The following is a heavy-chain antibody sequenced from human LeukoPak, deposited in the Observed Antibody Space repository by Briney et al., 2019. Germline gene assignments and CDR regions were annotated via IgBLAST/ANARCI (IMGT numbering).Heavy chain of an antibody. CDR1: GFTFSNAW. CDR3: TTGESMVGTTIHIRWAD. D-gene: IGHD1-26*01. CDR2: IKSETAGGTI. V-gene: IGHV3-15*01. Sequence: GGSLRLSCAACGFTFSNAWMTWVRQAPGKGLEWVGRIKSETAGGTIDYAAPVKGRFTISRDDSKNTLYLQMNSLKTEDTAVYYCTTGESMVGTTIHIRWADWGQGTLVTVSS. J-gene: IGHJ4*02.